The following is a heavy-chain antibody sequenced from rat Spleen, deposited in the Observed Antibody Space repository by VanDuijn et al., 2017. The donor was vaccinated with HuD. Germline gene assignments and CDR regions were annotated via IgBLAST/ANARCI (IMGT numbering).Heavy chain of an antibody. V-gene: IGHV2-1*01. CDR1: GFSLIRYN. D-gene: IGHD1-12*03. CDR3: ASQHYYDGYYRDY. Sequence: QVQLKESGPGLVQPSQTLSLTCTVSGFSLIRYNVHWVRQPPGEGLEWMGGIWGDGSTDYNSVLKSRLTINRDTSKSQVFLKVNNLQTEDTAMYFCASQHYYDGYYRDYWGQGVMVTVSS. CDR2: IWGDGST. J-gene: IGHJ2*01.